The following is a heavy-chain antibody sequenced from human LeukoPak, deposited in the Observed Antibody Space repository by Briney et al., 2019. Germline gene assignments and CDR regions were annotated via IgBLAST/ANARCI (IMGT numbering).Heavy chain of an antibody. D-gene: IGHD6-19*01. J-gene: IGHJ4*02. Sequence: QAGGALRLSRAPSGFTFTSYGISWVRQAPGKGVGWVPTIPCSGSHTYYADSIKGRSPISRDNSKNTLYLQMNSMRAEDTAIYYCAKPSYVTSGWFDFWGQGTLVTVYS. CDR2: IPCSGSHT. V-gene: IGHV3-23*01. CDR3: AKPSYVTSGWFDF. CDR1: GFTFTSYG.